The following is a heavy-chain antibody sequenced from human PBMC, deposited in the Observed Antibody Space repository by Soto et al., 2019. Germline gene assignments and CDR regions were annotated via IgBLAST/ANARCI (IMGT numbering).Heavy chain of an antibody. CDR2: INAGNGNT. CDR1: GYTFTSYA. CDR3: ARGRDFWSGYYYYGMDV. V-gene: IGHV1-3*01. D-gene: IGHD3-3*01. J-gene: IGHJ6*02. Sequence: ASVKVSCKASGYTFTSYAMHWVRQAPGQRLEWMGWINAGNGNTKYSQKFQGRVTITRDTSASTAYMELSSLRSEDTAVYYCARGRDFWSGYYYYGMDVWGQGTTVTVSS.